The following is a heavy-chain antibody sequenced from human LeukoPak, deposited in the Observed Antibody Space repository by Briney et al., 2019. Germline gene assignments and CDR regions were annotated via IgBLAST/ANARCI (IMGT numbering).Heavy chain of an antibody. D-gene: IGHD3-22*01. Sequence: AGGSLRLSCAASGFTFSSYGMHWVRQAPGKGLEWVSGISGSGDNTYYADSVKGRFTISRDNSKNTLYVQVNSLGTEDTAAYYCAKGSYYDSSGSFYFDYWDQGTLVTVSS. CDR2: ISGSGDNT. J-gene: IGHJ4*02. V-gene: IGHV3-23*01. CDR1: GFTFSSYG. CDR3: AKGSYYDSSGSFYFDY.